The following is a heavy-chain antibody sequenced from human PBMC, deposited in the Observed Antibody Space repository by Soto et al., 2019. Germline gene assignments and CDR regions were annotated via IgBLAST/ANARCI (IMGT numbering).Heavy chain of an antibody. J-gene: IGHJ4*02. D-gene: IGHD1-26*01. CDR1: GFTFSSYA. CDR2: ISGSGGST. Sequence: GGSLRLSCAASGFTFSSYAMSWVRQAPGKGLEWVSAISGSGGSTYYADSVKGRFTISRDNSKNTLYLQMNSLRAEDTAVYYCAKDRGRGSVGATRGYFDYWGQGTLVTVSS. CDR3: AKDRGRGSVGATRGYFDY. V-gene: IGHV3-23*01.